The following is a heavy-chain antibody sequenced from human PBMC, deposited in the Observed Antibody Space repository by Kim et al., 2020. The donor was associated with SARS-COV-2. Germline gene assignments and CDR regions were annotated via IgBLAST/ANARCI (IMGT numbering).Heavy chain of an antibody. D-gene: IGHD1-26*01. V-gene: IGHV3-7*01. J-gene: IGHJ4*02. Sequence: GGSLRLSCAASGFTFSNYWMNWVRQAPGKGLEWVANIKQDGSETNYLDSVKGRFTISRDNAKNSLDLHMSGLTAEDTAVYYCARGAGWEADYWGQGTLGT. CDR2: IKQDGSET. CDR1: GFTFSNYW. CDR3: ARGAGWEADY.